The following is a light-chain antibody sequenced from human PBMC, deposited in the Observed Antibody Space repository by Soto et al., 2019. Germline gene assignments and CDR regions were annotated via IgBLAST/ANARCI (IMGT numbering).Light chain of an antibody. Sequence: DIPMTQSPLSLPVTPGEPASISCRSSQTLLHSNGYNYLDWYLQKPGQSPQLLIYLGSNRASGVPDRFSGSGSGTDFTLKISRVEAEDVGVYYCRQDRKTFTFGQGTRLEIK. CDR2: LGS. CDR3: RQDRKTFT. CDR1: QTLLHSNGYNY. J-gene: IGKJ5*01. V-gene: IGKV2-28*01.